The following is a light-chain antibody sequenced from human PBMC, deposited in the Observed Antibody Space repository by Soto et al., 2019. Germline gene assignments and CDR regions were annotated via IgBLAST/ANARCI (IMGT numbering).Light chain of an antibody. V-gene: IGKV1-6*01. CDR1: QAIRDD. J-gene: IGKJ1*01. CDR3: LQDYTYPRT. Sequence: IQMTQSPSSLSASVGDRVTITCRASQAIRDDLAWYQQKPGKAPNLLIYAASNLQSGAPSRFSGSGSGTDFTLTISSLQPEDFATYYCLQDYTYPRTFGQGTKVDI. CDR2: AAS.